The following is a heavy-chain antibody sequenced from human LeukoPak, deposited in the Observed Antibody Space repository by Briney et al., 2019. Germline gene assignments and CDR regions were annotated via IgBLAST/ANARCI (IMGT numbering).Heavy chain of an antibody. CDR3: AREGYYYGSGSYFNY. CDR2: IIPIFGTA. Sequence: ASVKVSCKASGGTFSSYAISWVRQAPGQGLEWMGGIIPIFGTANYAQKFQGRVTITAGEPTSTAYMELSSLRSEDTAVYYCAREGYYYGSGSYFNYWGQGTLVTVSS. D-gene: IGHD3-10*01. CDR1: GGTFSSYA. V-gene: IGHV1-69*13. J-gene: IGHJ4*02.